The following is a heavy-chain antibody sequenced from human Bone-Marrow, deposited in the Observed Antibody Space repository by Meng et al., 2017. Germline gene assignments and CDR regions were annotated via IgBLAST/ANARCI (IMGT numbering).Heavy chain of an antibody. CDR3: ARVSNCSGGSCYFAPRKRNWYFDL. CDR2: ISSSGSTI. Sequence: GGSLRLSCVASGFTFSSYEMNWVRQAPGKGLEWVSYISSSGSTIYYADSVKGRFTISRDNAKNSLYLKMNSLRAEDTAVYYCARVSNCSGGSCYFAPRKRNWYFDLWGRGTLVTVSS. CDR1: GFTFSSYE. J-gene: IGHJ2*01. D-gene: IGHD2-15*01. V-gene: IGHV3-48*03.